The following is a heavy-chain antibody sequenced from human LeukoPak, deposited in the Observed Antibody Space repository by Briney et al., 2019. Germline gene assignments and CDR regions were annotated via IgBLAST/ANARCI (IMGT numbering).Heavy chain of an antibody. CDR2: INPNSGGT. D-gene: IGHD3-22*01. V-gene: IGHV1-2*02. CDR1: GYTFSGYY. J-gene: IGHJ4*02. Sequence: ASVKVSCKASGYTFSGYYMNWVRQAPGQGLEWMGWINPNSGGTNSAVKFQGRVTMTRDTSISTAYMELSRLRFDDTAVYYCASGSSYDSSGRGFDYWGQGALITVSS. CDR3: ASGSSYDSSGRGFDY.